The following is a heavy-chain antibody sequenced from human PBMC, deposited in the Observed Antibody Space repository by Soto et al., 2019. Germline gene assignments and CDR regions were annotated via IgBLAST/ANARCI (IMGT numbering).Heavy chain of an antibody. V-gene: IGHV3-23*01. Sequence: EVQLLESGGGLVQPGGSLRLSCAASGFTFSSYAMSWVRQAPGKGLEWVSAISGSGGSTYYADSVKGRFTISRDNSKNTLYLQRNSRRAEDTAVYYCAKDYDGSGSYYRLDYWGQGTLVTVSS. CDR3: AKDYDGSGSYYRLDY. CDR1: GFTFSSYA. CDR2: ISGSGGST. J-gene: IGHJ4*02. D-gene: IGHD3-10*01.